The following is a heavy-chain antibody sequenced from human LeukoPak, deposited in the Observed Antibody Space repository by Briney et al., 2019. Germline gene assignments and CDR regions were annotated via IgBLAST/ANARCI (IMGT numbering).Heavy chain of an antibody. Sequence: MGIINPSGGSTSYAQKFQGRVTMTRDTSTSTVYMELSSLRSEDTAVYYCARRTGDFGFDIWGQGTMVTVSS. D-gene: IGHD7-27*01. J-gene: IGHJ3*02. CDR2: INPSGGST. V-gene: IGHV1-46*01. CDR3: ARRTGDFGFDI.